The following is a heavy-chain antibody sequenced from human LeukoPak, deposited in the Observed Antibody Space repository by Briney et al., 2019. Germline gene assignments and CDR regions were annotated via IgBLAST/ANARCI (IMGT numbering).Heavy chain of an antibody. CDR2: INLNSGDT. Sequence: GASVKVSCKASGYTFTDYYMHWVRQAPGQGLEWMGWINLNSGDTNHAQNFQGRVTLTRDTSISTAYMELSSLRSDDSAVYYCAGEYCSGGSCRQGFDYWGQGTLVTVSS. J-gene: IGHJ4*02. D-gene: IGHD2-15*01. CDR1: GYTFTDYY. CDR3: AGEYCSGGSCRQGFDY. V-gene: IGHV1-2*02.